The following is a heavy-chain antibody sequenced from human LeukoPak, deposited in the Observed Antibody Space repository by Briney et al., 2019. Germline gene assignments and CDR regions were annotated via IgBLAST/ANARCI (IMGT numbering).Heavy chain of an antibody. CDR3: ATGPPYSSGWYLGFDY. CDR2: FDPEDGET. Sequence: ASVKVSCKVSGYTLTELSMHWVRQAPGKGLEWMGGFDPEDGETIYAQKFQGRVTMTEDTSTDTAYMELSSLRSEDTAVYYCATGPPYSSGWYLGFDYWGQGTLVTVSS. J-gene: IGHJ4*02. CDR1: GYTLTELS. D-gene: IGHD6-19*01. V-gene: IGHV1-24*01.